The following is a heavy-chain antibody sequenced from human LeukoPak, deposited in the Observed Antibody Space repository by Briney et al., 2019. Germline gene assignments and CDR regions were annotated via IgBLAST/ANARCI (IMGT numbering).Heavy chain of an antibody. V-gene: IGHV3-9*01. CDR2: ISWKSGSI. CDR3: AKDKSHSSWTSRFYYYAMDV. CDR1: GFTFSSYW. Sequence: GGSLRLSCAASGFTFSSYWMHWVRQAPGKGLEWVSGISWKSGSIGYADSVKGRFTIPRDNAKNSLYLQMNSLRAEDTALYYCAKDKSHSSWTSRFYYYAMDVWGQGTTVTVSS. D-gene: IGHD6-13*01. J-gene: IGHJ6*02.